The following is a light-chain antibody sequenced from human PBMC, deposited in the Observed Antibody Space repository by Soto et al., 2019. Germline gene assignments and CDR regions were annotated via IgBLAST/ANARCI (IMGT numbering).Light chain of an antibody. V-gene: IGLV2-11*01. J-gene: IGLJ3*02. CDR2: DVN. CDR3: CSYAGSWV. CDR1: SSDVGGYNY. Sequence: QSALTQPRSVSGSLGQSVTISCTGTSSDVGGYNYVSWYQQYPGKAPKLMIYDVNKRPSRVPDRFSGSKSGNTASLTISGLQAADEADYYCCSYAGSWVFGGGTKLTVL.